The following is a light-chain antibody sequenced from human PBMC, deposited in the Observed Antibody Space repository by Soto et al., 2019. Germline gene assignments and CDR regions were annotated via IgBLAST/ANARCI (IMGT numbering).Light chain of an antibody. Sequence: IRLTQSPTSLTASVGDRVTITCQASQYIGTYLNWYQQKPGEAPRLLISGASNLEPGVPSRFSGSGSGADFTLTISRLEPEDFAVYYCQQFGGSPFTFGPGTKVDIK. J-gene: IGKJ3*01. CDR1: QYIGTY. CDR3: QQFGGSPFT. CDR2: GAS. V-gene: IGKV1-33*01.